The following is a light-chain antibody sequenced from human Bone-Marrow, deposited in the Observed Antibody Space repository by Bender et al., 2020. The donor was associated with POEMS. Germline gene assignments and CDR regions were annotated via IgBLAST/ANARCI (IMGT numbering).Light chain of an antibody. CDR2: SNT. Sequence: QSALTQPPSASGSPGQSIAISCTGSSSNFGAGYDVQWYQQLPGKAPKLLIYSNTRRPSGVPDRFSGSKSGTSASLGITGLQADDEADYYCQSYDNSLSAYVFGIGTKVTVL. V-gene: IGLV1-40*01. CDR1: SSNFGAGYD. CDR3: QSYDNSLSAYV. J-gene: IGLJ1*01.